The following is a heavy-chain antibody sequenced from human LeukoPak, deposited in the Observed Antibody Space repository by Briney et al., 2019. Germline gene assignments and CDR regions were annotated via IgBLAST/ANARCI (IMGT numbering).Heavy chain of an antibody. V-gene: IGHV3-23*05. Sequence: GGSLRLSCAASGFTFSSYAMSWVRQAPGKGLEWVSPLYSAGSTNFADSVKGRFSIPRNNSKNTLYLQINSLRADDTAVYYCARWTSFHTFDIWGQGTMVTVSS. CDR1: GFTFSSYA. J-gene: IGHJ3*02. CDR3: ARWTSFHTFDI. D-gene: IGHD1-1*01. CDR2: LYSAGST.